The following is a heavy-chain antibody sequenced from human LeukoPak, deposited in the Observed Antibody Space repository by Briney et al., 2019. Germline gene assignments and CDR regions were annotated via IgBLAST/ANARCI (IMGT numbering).Heavy chain of an antibody. D-gene: IGHD3-10*01. CDR3: ARATGITMVRGRGGWFDP. Sequence: PSETLSLTCAVSGGSISSGGYSWSWIRQPPGKGLEWIGYIYHSGSTYYNPSLKSRVTISVDRSKNQFSLKLSSVTAADTAVYYCARATGITMVRGRGGWFDPWGQGTLVTVSS. CDR2: IYHSGST. V-gene: IGHV4-30-2*01. J-gene: IGHJ5*02. CDR1: GGSISSGGYS.